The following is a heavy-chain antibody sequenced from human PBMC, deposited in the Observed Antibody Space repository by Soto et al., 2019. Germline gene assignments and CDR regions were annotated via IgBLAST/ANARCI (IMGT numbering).Heavy chain of an antibody. CDR2: FDPEDCET. V-gene: IGHV1-24*01. J-gene: IGHJ4*02. CDR3: ATGGRVAVAGN. D-gene: IGHD6-19*01. Sequence: XSGKVSSNVSGYPLAKLSLSWVRQAPGKLLKWMGDFDPEDCETIYAQNFQGRVTMTEDTSTDTAYMELSSLRSEDTAVYYCATGGRVAVAGNWGQGTMFTVSS. CDR1: GYPLAKLS.